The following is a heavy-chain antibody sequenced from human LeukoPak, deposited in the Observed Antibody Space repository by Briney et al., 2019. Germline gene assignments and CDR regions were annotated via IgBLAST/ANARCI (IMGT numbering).Heavy chain of an antibody. V-gene: IGHV1-18*01. CDR1: GYTFTSHG. J-gene: IGHJ5*02. D-gene: IGHD5/OR15-5a*01. CDR3: ARTGVSGTLLFFHYFDP. Sequence: ASVKVSCKASGYTFTSHGISWVRQAPGQGLECMGWTSTYNGQTYYTQKFQGRVIMTTDTSRSTVYLEVRSLRSDDTAVYYCARTGVSGTLLFFHYFDPWGQGTLVTVSS. CDR2: TSTYNGQT.